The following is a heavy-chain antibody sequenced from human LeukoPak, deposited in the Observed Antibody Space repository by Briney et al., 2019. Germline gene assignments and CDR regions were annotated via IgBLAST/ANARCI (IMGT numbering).Heavy chain of an antibody. CDR1: GYTFTGYY. Sequence: GALVKVSCKASGYTFTGYYMHWVRQAPGQGLEWMGWINPNSGGTNYAQKFQGRVTMTRDTSISTAYMEPSRLTSDDTAVYYCTKDPEGGSYGYNYFDYWGQGTLVTVSS. J-gene: IGHJ4*02. V-gene: IGHV1-2*02. CDR2: INPNSGGT. CDR3: TKDPEGGSYGYNYFDY. D-gene: IGHD5-18*01.